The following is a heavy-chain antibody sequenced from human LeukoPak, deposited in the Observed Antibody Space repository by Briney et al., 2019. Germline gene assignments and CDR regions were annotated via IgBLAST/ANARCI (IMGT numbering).Heavy chain of an antibody. Sequence: QPGRSLRLSCAASTFTFSSYGMHWVRQAPGKGLERVAFIWFDGTNRYYADSVKGRFTISRDNSKNTLYLQINSLRAEDTAVYYCARDRGSGSYEGYYFDYWGQGTLVTVSS. CDR2: IWFDGTNR. V-gene: IGHV3-33*01. CDR3: ARDRGSGSYEGYYFDY. CDR1: TFTFSSYG. D-gene: IGHD3-10*01. J-gene: IGHJ4*02.